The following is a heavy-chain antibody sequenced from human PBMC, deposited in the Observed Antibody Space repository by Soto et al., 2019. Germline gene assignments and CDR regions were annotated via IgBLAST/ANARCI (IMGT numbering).Heavy chain of an antibody. J-gene: IGHJ4*02. CDR1: GGSFSGYY. V-gene: IGHV4-34*01. Sequence: QVQLQQWGAGLLKPSETLSLTCAVYGGSFSGYYWSWIRQPPGKGLEWIGEINHSGSTNYNPSLNSRVTISVDTSKNQFSLKLSSVTAADTAVYYCARVDHADYWGQGTLVTVSS. CDR3: ARVDHADY. CDR2: INHSGST.